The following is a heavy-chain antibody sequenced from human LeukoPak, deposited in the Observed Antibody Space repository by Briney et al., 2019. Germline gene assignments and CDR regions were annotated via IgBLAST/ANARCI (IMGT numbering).Heavy chain of an antibody. CDR2: ISGGST. CDR1: GFTVSSNE. V-gene: IGHV3-38-3*01. D-gene: IGHD3-22*01. CDR3: AKGALYYYDSSGPHGTSLDY. Sequence: GGSLRLSCAASGFTVSSNEMSWVRQAPGKGLEWVSSISGGSTYYADSRKGRFTISRDNSKNTLYLQMNSLRAEDTAVYYCAKGALYYYDSSGPHGTSLDYWGQGTLVTVSS. J-gene: IGHJ4*02.